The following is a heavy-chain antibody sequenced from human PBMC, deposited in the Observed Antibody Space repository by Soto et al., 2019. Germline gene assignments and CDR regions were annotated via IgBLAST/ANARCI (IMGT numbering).Heavy chain of an antibody. CDR2: ISGSGGST. D-gene: IGHD6-19*01. CDR1: GFTFSSYA. CDR3: AKDQVAGMYYYGRDV. V-gene: IGHV3-23*01. Sequence: EVQLLESGGGLVQPGGSLRLSCAASGFTFSSYAMSWVRQAPGKGLEWVSAISGSGGSTYYADSVQGRFTISRDNSKNTLYLQMNSLRAEDTAVYYCAKDQVAGMYYYGRDVWGQGTTVTVSS. J-gene: IGHJ6*02.